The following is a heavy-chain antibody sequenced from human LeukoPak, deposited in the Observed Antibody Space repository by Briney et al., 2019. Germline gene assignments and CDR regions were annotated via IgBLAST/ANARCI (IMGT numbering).Heavy chain of an antibody. CDR3: ARNSSAGDNWEYHYFDY. D-gene: IGHD5-24*01. J-gene: IGHJ4*02. V-gene: IGHV4-59*08. CDR1: GGSISRFY. CDR2: VYCRGYT. Sequence: SATLFLSWTCTGGSISRFYWSGIHQPPGKALEWIGYVYCRGYTIYNPSLRSRVTISGDTSKTQFSLKPNYVTAADTAVYYCARNSSAGDNWEYHYFDYWGQGTLVTVSS.